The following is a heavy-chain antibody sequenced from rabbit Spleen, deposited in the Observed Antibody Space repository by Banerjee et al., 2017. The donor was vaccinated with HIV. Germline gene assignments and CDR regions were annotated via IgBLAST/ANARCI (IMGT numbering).Heavy chain of an antibody. CDR3: ARRRYNGDDWGDGDGDYYFKL. V-gene: IGHV1S40*01. D-gene: IGHD2-1*01. CDR1: GFDFSSGYD. Sequence: QSLEESGGGLVQPEGSLTVTCTASGFDFSSGYDVCWVRQAPGKGLEWIGCIDTGSGSAYYASWAKGRFTISKTSSTTVTLQMTSLTAADTATYFCARRRYNGDDWGDGDGDYYFKLWGPGTLVTVS. CDR2: IDTGSGSA. J-gene: IGHJ4*01.